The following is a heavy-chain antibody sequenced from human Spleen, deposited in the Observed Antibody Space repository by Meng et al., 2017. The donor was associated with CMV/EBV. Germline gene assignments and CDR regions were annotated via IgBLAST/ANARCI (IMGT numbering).Heavy chain of an antibody. V-gene: IGHV3-30-3*01. CDR3: AKGLADIVVVPAAGPDY. CDR1: GFTFSNYA. Sequence: GESLKISCAASGFTFSNYAMHWVRQAPGKGLEWVAVISYDGSNKYYADSVKGRFTISRDNSKNTLYLQMNSLRVEDTATYFCAKGLADIVVVPAAGPDYWGQGTLVTVSS. CDR2: ISYDGSNK. D-gene: IGHD2-2*01. J-gene: IGHJ4*02.